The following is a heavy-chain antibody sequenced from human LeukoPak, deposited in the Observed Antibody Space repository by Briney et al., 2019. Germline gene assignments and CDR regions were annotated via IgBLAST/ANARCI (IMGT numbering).Heavy chain of an antibody. D-gene: IGHD2-2*01. CDR1: GFTVSSTY. CDR2: IYSGGST. J-gene: IGHJ4*02. Sequence: GGSLRFSCAASGFTVSSTYMSCVRQAPAKGLQWVSVIYSGGSTYYADSVKGRFTISRDNSKNTLYLQMNSLRAEDTAVYYCAREGVVPALWGQGTLVTVSS. V-gene: IGHV3-66*02. CDR3: AREGVVPAL.